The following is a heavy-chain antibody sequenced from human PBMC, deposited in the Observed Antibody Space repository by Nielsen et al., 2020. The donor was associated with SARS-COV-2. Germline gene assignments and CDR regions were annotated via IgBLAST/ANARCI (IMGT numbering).Heavy chain of an antibody. CDR3: ARDNLYSNYYYYYGLDV. CDR2: INDDGSST. Sequence: GGSLRLSCAASGFTFSSYGMHWVRQAPGKGLVWVSRINDDGSSTVYADSVKGRFTISRDNAKSTLYLQMNSLRAEVTAVYYCARDNLYSNYYYYYGLDVWGQGTAVTVSS. V-gene: IGHV3-74*01. CDR1: GFTFSSYG. J-gene: IGHJ6*02. D-gene: IGHD4-11*01.